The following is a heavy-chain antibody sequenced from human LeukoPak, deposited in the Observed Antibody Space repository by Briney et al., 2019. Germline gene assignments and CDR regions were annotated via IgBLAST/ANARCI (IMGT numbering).Heavy chain of an antibody. CDR2: ISSSSSYI. D-gene: IGHD3-10*01. J-gene: IGHJ4*02. Sequence: GGSLRLSCAASGFTFRSYSMNWVRQAPGKGLEWVSSISSSSSYIYYTDPVKGRFTISRDNAKNSLYLRMNSLRAEDTAVYYCAKDDVFYGSGFFDFWGQGILVTVSS. V-gene: IGHV3-21*04. CDR1: GFTFRSYS. CDR3: AKDDVFYGSGFFDF.